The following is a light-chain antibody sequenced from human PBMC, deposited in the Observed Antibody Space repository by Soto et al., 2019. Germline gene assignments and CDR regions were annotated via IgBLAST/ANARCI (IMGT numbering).Light chain of an antibody. Sequence: QSVLTQPPSVSGAPGQRVTISCTGSSSNIGAGYDVHWYQQLPGTAPKLLIYGNSNRPSGVPDRFSGSKSGTSASLAITGLQAEDEADYYCQSYDSRLSGAGVFGGGTKLPVL. CDR1: SSNIGAGYD. V-gene: IGLV1-40*01. J-gene: IGLJ2*01. CDR3: QSYDSRLSGAGV. CDR2: GNS.